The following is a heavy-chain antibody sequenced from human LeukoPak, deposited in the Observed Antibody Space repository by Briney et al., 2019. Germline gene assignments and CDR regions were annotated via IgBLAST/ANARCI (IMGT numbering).Heavy chain of an antibody. CDR1: GYTFTDNY. CDR2: VYPNNGDT. CDR3: AREIWYYSQ. D-gene: IGHD6-13*01. V-gene: IGHV1-2*02. Sequence: ASVKVSCKASGYTFTDNYLHWVRQVPGQGLEWMGWVYPNNGDTYYGQKFQGRVTMTRDTSINTAYLDLSGLTSDDTALYYCAREIWYYSQWGQGTLVTVSS. J-gene: IGHJ4*02.